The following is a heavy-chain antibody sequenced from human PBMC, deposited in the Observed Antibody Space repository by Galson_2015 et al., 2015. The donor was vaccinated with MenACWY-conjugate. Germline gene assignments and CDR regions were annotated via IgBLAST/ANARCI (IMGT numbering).Heavy chain of an antibody. CDR2: ISNSGNYI. CDR3: ATRTTNMQVH. V-gene: IGHV3-21*01. J-gene: IGHJ4*02. Sequence: SLRLSCATSGFTFSLFSMTWLRQAPGKGLEWVSSISNSGNYIYYADSVRGRFTISRDNAQTSLFLQMGSLRAEDTAVYYCATRTTNMQVHWGRGTLVTVSS. D-gene: IGHD1-14*01. CDR1: GFTFSLFS.